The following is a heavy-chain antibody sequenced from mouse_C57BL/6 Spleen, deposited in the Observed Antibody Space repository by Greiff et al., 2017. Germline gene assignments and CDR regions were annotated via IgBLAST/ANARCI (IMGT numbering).Heavy chain of an antibody. J-gene: IGHJ4*01. CDR1: GYTFTSYW. CDR3: ARSVGNYYAMDY. D-gene: IGHD2-1*01. V-gene: IGHV1-52*01. Sequence: QVQLKQPGAELVRPGSSVKLSCKASGYTFTSYWMHWVKQRPIQGLEWIGNIDPSDSETHYNQRFKDKATLTVDKSSSTAYMQLSSLTSEDSAVYYCARSVGNYYAMDYWGQGTSVTVSS. CDR2: IDPSDSET.